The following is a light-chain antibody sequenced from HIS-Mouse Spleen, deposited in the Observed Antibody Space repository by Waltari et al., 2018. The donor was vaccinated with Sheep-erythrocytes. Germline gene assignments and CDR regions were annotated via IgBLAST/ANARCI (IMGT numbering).Light chain of an antibody. CDR2: WAS. CDR3: QQYYSTPRT. CDR1: QSVLYSSNNKNY. V-gene: IGKV4-1*01. J-gene: IGKJ1*01. Sequence: DIVMTQSPDSLAVSLGERATINCKSSQSVLYSSNNKNYLAWYQQKPGQPPKLLIYWASTRESGVPDRFSGSGSGTDFTLTISILQAEDVAVYYCQQYYSTPRTFGQVTKVEIK.